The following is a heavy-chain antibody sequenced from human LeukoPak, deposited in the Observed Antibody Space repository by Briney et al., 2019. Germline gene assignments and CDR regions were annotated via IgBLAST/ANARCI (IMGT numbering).Heavy chain of an antibody. CDR1: GGSISSYY. Sequence: SETLSLTCTASGGSISSYYWSWIRQPPGKGLEWIGYIYYSGSTNYNPSLKSRVTISVDTSKNQFSLKLSSVTAADTAVYYCARVSYGDYVSPYFDYWGQGTLVTVSS. J-gene: IGHJ4*02. D-gene: IGHD4-17*01. CDR2: IYYSGST. CDR3: ARVSYGDYVSPYFDY. V-gene: IGHV4-59*01.